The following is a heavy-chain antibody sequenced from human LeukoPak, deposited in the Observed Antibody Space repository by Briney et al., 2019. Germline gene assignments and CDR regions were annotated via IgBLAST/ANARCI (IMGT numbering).Heavy chain of an antibody. J-gene: IGHJ5*02. CDR1: GFTFDDYG. V-gene: IGHV3-20*04. D-gene: IGHD6-25*01. CDR3: ASSGHTPYNWFDP. CDR2: INWNGGST. Sequence: GGSLRLSCAASGFTFDDYGMSWVRQAPGKGLEWVSGINWNGGSTGYADSVKGRFTISRDNAKNSLYLQMNSLRTDDTAFYFCASSGHTPYNWFDPWGQGALVTVSS.